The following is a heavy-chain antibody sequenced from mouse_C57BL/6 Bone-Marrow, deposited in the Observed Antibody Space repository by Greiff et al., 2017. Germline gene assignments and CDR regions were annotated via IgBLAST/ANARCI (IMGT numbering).Heavy chain of an antibody. CDR3: TPYYYGSEAY. D-gene: IGHD1-1*01. CDR2: IDPENGDT. J-gene: IGHJ3*01. Sequence: EVKLQESGTVLARPGASVKMSCKTSGYTFTSYWMHWVKQRPEQGLEWIGWIDPENGDTEYASKFQGKATITADTSSNTAYLQLSSLTSEDTAVYYCTPYYYGSEAYWGQGTLVTVSA. V-gene: IGHV14-4*01. CDR1: GYTFTSYW.